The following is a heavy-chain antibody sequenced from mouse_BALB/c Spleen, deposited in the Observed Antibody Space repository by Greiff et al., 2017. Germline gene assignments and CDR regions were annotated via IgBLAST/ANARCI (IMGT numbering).Heavy chain of an antibody. J-gene: IGHJ4*01. CDR3: TREDWDGYAMDY. CDR1: GFTFSSYT. CDR2: ISSGGSYT. V-gene: IGHV5-6-4*01. Sequence: EVKLMESGGGLVKPGGSLKLSCAASGFTFSSYTMSWVRQTPEKRLEWVATISSGGSYTYYPDSVKGRFTISRDNAKNTLYLQMSSLKSEDTAMYYCTREDWDGYAMDYWGQGTSVTVSS. D-gene: IGHD4-1*01.